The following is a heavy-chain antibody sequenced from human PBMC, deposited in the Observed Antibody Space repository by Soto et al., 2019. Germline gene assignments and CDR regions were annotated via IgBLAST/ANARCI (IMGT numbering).Heavy chain of an antibody. CDR1: GGTFSSYA. V-gene: IGHV1-69*06. CDR3: ARASNLAWLLYGPDAFDI. CDR2: IIPIFGAA. Sequence: QVQLVQSVAEVKKPGSSVKVSCTASGGTFSSYAISWVRQAPGHGLEWMCGIIPIFGAAYNAHTFQGRVTSTADKTTSPSDVAMSSLRSEDTAADYWARASNLAWLLYGPDAFDIWGRGTMVPVSS. J-gene: IGHJ3*02. D-gene: IGHD3-3*01.